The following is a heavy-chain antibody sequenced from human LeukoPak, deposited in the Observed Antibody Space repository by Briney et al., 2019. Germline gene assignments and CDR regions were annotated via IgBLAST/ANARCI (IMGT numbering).Heavy chain of an antibody. CDR3: ARPGGGSYSAFDI. V-gene: IGHV4-34*01. Sequence: SETLSLTCAVSGGSFTDYQWNWIRQSPGKGLEWIGDTSHSGSTTYNPSLESRVTISVDTSKNQFSLKLSSVTAADTAVYYCARPGGGSYSAFDIWGQGTMVTVSS. CDR2: TSHSGST. D-gene: IGHD1-26*01. CDR1: GGSFTDYQ. J-gene: IGHJ3*02.